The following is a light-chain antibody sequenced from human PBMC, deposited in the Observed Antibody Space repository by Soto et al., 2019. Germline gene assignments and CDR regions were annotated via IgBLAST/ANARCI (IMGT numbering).Light chain of an antibody. CDR2: DAS. CDR1: QSISSR. J-gene: IGKJ1*01. V-gene: IGKV1-5*01. CDR3: QQYNSYWT. Sequence: DIQMTQSPSTLSSSVGDIFTITCRASQSISSRLAWYQQKPGKAPKLLIYDASSLESGVPSRFSGSGSGTEFTLTISSLQPDDFATYYCQQYNSYWTFGQGTKVDI.